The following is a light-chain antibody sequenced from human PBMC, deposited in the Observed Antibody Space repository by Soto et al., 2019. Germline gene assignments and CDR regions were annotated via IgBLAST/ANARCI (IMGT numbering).Light chain of an antibody. J-gene: IGKJ1*01. CDR3: LQGTHWPWT. V-gene: IGKV2-30*01. CDR1: QSLVYSDGYTY. CDR2: MVS. Sequence: DVVMTQSPLSLPVTLGQPASISCRSSQSLVYSDGYTYLSWFQQRPGQSPRRLIYMVSNRDSGVPDRFSGSGSGTAFPLEFSRVEAEDVWVYFFLQGTHWPWTFGQGTKVDIK.